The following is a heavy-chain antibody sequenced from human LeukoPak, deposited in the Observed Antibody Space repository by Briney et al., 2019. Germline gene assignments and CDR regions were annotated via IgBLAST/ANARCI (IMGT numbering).Heavy chain of an antibody. Sequence: SETLSLTCTVSGGSISSGGYYWSWIRQHPGKGLEWIGYIYYSGSTYYNPSLKSRVTISVDTSKNQFSLKLSSVTAADTAVYYCARVDMVRGVIVDYWGQGTLVTVSS. CDR3: ARVDMVRGVIVDY. D-gene: IGHD3-10*01. V-gene: IGHV4-31*03. CDR1: GGSISSGGYY. CDR2: IYYSGST. J-gene: IGHJ4*02.